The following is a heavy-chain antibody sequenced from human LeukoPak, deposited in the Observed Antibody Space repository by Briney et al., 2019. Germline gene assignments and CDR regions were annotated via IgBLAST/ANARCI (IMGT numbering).Heavy chain of an antibody. Sequence: GGSLRLSCAASGFTFIDYDMHWVRQVIGKGLEWVSAIGIRGDTHYSGSVKGRFTISRENAESSLYLQMNSLRAEDTAVYYCARGGIQVSGIDEFDYWGQGTLVTVSS. CDR1: GFTFIDYD. CDR3: ARGGIQVSGIDEFDY. J-gene: IGHJ4*02. CDR2: IGIRGDT. D-gene: IGHD6-19*01. V-gene: IGHV3-13*01.